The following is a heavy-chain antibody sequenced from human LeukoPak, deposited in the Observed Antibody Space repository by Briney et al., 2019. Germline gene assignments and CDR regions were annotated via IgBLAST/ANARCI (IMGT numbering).Heavy chain of an antibody. CDR1: GYTFTNYD. J-gene: IGHJ5*01. CDR3: ARVPPVVAANNWFDP. D-gene: IGHD2-15*01. V-gene: IGHV1-8*01. Sequence: ASVKVSCKASGYTFTNYDINWVRQATGQGLEWMGWMNPNSGNTGCAQKFQGRVTMTRNTSISTAYMELSSLRSEDTAVYYCARVPPVVAANNWFDPWGQGTTVTVSS. CDR2: MNPNSGNT.